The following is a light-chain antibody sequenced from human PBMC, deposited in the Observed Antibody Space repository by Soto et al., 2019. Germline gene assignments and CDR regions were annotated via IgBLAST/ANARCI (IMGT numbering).Light chain of an antibody. CDR1: QSVGSN. Sequence: EIVMTQSPATLSVSPGERATISCRASQSVGSNLAWYQQKPGQAPRLLIYGASTRATGIPARFSGSGSGTEFPLTISSLQSEDFAIYSCQQYKHWPPLTFGGGTKVEIK. CDR2: GAS. CDR3: QQYKHWPPLT. V-gene: IGKV3-15*01. J-gene: IGKJ4*01.